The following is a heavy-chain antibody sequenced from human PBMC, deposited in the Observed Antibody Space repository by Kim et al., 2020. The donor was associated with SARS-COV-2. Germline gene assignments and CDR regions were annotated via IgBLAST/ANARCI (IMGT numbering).Heavy chain of an antibody. V-gene: IGHV3-7*03. Sequence: GGSLRLSCSASGFTSSRYCMSWVRQAPGKGLEWVANIKEDGSEKSYVDSVKGRFTISRDNANNSLYLLMNSLRAEDTAVYYCARGYFWSGYFPFWGQGILVTVSS. D-gene: IGHD3-3*01. J-gene: IGHJ4*02. CDR3: ARGYFWSGYFPF. CDR1: GFTSSRYC. CDR2: IKEDGSEK.